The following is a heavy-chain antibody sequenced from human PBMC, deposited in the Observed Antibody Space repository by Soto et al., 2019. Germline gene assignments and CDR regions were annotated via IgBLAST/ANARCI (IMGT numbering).Heavy chain of an antibody. CDR2: ITSSGSTI. CDR3: ARENEQWVAADN. CDR1: GFTFSDYY. D-gene: IGHD6-19*01. Sequence: GGSLRLSCAASGFTFSDYYMSWIRQAPGKGLEWVSYITSSGSTIYYADSVKGRFTISRDNAKNSLYLQMNSLRAEDTAVYYCARENEQWVAADNWGQGTLVTVSS. V-gene: IGHV3-11*01. J-gene: IGHJ4*02.